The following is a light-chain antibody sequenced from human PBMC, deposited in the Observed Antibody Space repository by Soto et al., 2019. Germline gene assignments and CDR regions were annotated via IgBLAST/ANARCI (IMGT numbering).Light chain of an antibody. CDR1: QDVDKW. CDR3: QHYSSYWT. V-gene: IGKV1-5*03. CDR2: KSP. J-gene: IGKJ1*01. Sequence: ILMSQSPSSLSASVGDTVTITCRASQDVDKWLAWSQQKPGKAPKLLIYKSPPFIRGVQSRFRSVGSGTEYSLTISGLQPEDVATYDCQHYSSYWTFGQGTMVEIK.